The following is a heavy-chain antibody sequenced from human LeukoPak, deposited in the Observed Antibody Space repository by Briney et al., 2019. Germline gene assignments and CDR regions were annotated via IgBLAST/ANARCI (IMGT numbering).Heavy chain of an antibody. J-gene: IGHJ4*02. CDR3: AKDAIGQYRPYYFDC. CDR2: ISGSGEST. Sequence: PGGSLILSCAASGFTFSSFAMSWVRQAPGKGLEWVSSISGSGESTYYADYVKGRFTVSRDNSKNTLNLQLNSLRAEDTAVYYCAKDAIGQYRPYYFDCWGQGTLVTVSS. V-gene: IGHV3-23*01. CDR1: GFTFSSFA. D-gene: IGHD3-16*02.